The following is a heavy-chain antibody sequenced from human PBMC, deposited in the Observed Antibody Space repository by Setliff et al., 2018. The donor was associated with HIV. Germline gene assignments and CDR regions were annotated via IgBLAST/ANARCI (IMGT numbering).Heavy chain of an antibody. Sequence: PGGSLRLSCEASGFTFDDYGMNWVRQAPGKGLEWVSGINWNGRSTGDADFVKGRFTISRDNAKNSLYLQMNSLGAEDTALYFCAKDYGDGHNWGAFDIWGQGIMVTVSS. CDR1: GFTFDDYG. CDR2: INWNGRST. D-gene: IGHD1-1*01. J-gene: IGHJ3*02. V-gene: IGHV3-20*04. CDR3: AKDYGDGHNWGAFDI.